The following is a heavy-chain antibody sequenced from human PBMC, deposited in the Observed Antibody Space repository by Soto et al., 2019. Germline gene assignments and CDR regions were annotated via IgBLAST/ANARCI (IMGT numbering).Heavy chain of an antibody. J-gene: IGHJ6*02. D-gene: IGHD2-21*01. Sequence: QVLLVQSGAEVKKPGASVKVSCKASGYTFTSYDINWVRQATGQGLEWMGWMNPNSGNTGYAQKFQGRVTMTRNTPNSTLYMDPTRLTSYLFAGYNSGRLAGGGGEVWGQGTTVTVSS. CDR1: GYTFTSYD. CDR2: MNPNSGNT. CDR3: GRLAGGGGEV. V-gene: IGHV1-8*01.